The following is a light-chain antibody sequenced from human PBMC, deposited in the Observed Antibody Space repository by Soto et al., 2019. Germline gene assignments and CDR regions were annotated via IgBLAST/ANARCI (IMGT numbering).Light chain of an antibody. V-gene: IGKV1-6*01. CDR3: LQDFNYPFT. Sequence: AIQVTQSPPSLSASVGDRVTITCRTSQNIGDDLGWLQQKPGKAPKLLIYEASTLQSGVPSRFSGSGSGTEFTLTISTLQPEDFATYYCLQDFNYPFTFGQGTNLEI. J-gene: IGKJ2*01. CDR1: QNIGDD. CDR2: EAS.